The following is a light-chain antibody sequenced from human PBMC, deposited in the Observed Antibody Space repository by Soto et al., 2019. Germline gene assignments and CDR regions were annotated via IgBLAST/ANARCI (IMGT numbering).Light chain of an antibody. CDR3: QQYGSSGT. V-gene: IGKV3-20*01. J-gene: IGKJ1*01. CDR1: QSVSTN. Sequence: EIRLYHSPGTLSLSPRERATLYCRASQSVSTNLAWYQQKPGQAPRLLIYGASNRATGIPDRFSGSGSGTDFTLTISRLEPEDFAVYYCQQYGSSGTFGQGTKVDI. CDR2: GAS.